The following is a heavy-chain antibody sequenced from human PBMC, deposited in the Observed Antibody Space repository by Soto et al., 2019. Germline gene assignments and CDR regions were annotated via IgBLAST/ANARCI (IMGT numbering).Heavy chain of an antibody. J-gene: IGHJ4*02. CDR3: AKGRGYCSSSGCYMVDY. V-gene: IGHV3-23*01. CDR2: ISGSGGST. Sequence: EVQLLESGGGLVQPGGSLRLSCAASGFTFSSYAMSWVRQAPGKRLEWVSAISGSGGSTYYADSVKGRFTISRDNSKNTLYLQMNSLRAEDTAVYYCAKGRGYCSSSGCYMVDYWGQGTLVTVSS. CDR1: GFTFSSYA. D-gene: IGHD2-2*02.